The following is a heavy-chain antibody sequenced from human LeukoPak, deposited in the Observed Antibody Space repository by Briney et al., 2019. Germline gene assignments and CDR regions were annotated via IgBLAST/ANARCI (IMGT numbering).Heavy chain of an antibody. CDR2: ISASGAST. V-gene: IGHV3-23*01. CDR1: GFTFSSYA. Sequence: GGSLRLSCAASGFTFSSYAMSWVRQAPGKGLEWVSAISASGASTYYADAVKGRFAISRDSSKNTLFLQMNSLRAEDTAVYYCARGRNPCTIGCYLPFDPWGQGTLVTVSS. D-gene: IGHD2-8*01. CDR3: ARGRNPCTIGCYLPFDP. J-gene: IGHJ5*02.